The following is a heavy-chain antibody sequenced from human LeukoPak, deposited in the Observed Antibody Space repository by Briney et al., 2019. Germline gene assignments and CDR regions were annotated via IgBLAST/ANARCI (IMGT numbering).Heavy chain of an antibody. V-gene: IGHV3-23*01. D-gene: IGHD3-22*01. CDR2: ISGSGGST. CDR1: RFTFSSYA. J-gene: IGHJ6*03. Sequence: GGSLRLSCAASRFTFSSYAMSWVRQAPGKGLEWVSAISGSGGSTYYADSVKGRFIISRDNSKNTLYLQMNSLRAEDTAVYYCAKGGDSSGYLSMDVWGKGTTVTISS. CDR3: AKGGDSSGYLSMDV.